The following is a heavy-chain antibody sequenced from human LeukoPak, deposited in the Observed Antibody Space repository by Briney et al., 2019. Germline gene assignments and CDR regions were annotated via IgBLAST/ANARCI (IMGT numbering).Heavy chain of an antibody. CDR1: GYTFTGYH. D-gene: IGHD6-13*01. J-gene: IGHJ6*02. CDR2: INTNTGNP. V-gene: IGHV7-4-1*02. Sequence: ASVKVSCTASGYTFTGYHMHWVRQAPGQGLEWMGWINTNTGNPTYAQGFTGRFVFSLDTSVSTAYLQISSLKAEDTAVYYCARVCRYSRSSSCFDYYYGTDVWGQGTTVTVSS. CDR3: ARVCRYSRSSSCFDYYYGTDV.